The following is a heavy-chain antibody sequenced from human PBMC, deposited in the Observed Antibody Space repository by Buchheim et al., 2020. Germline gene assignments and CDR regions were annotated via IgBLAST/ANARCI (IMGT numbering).Heavy chain of an antibody. D-gene: IGHD2-2*02. CDR2: ISSSSSTI. CDR1: GFTFSSYS. V-gene: IGHV3-48*02. J-gene: IGHJ4*02. CDR3: ARGCSSTSCYTGVYLDY. Sequence: EVQLVESGGGLVQPGGSLRLSCAASGFTFSSYSMNWVRQAPGKGLEWVSYISSSSSTIYYADSVKGRFTISRDNAKNSLYMQMNSLRDEDTAVYYCARGCSSTSCYTGVYLDYWGQGTL.